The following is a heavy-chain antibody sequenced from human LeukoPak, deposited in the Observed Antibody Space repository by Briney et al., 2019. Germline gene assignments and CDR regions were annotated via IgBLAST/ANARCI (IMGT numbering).Heavy chain of an antibody. CDR3: ARSRYCSGGSCYQDAFDI. CDR2: IYYSGST. J-gene: IGHJ3*02. V-gene: IGHV4-59*08. D-gene: IGHD2-15*01. CDR1: GGSISSYY. Sequence: SETLSLTCSVSGGSISSYYWSWIRQPPGKGLEWIGYIYYSGSTNYNPSLKSRVTISVDTSKNQFSLKLSSVTAADTAVYYCARSRYCSGGSCYQDAFDIWGQGTMVTVSS.